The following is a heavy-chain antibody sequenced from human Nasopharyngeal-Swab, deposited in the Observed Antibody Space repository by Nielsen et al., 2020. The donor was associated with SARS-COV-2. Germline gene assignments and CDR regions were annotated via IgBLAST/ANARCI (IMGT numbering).Heavy chain of an antibody. V-gene: IGHV1-2*02. CDR3: ARVGESSGWDFDY. J-gene: IGHJ4*02. CDR1: GYTFTGYY. Sequence: ASGKVSCKASGYTFTGYYMHWVRQAPGQGLEWMGWINPNSGGTNYAQKFQGRVTMTRDTSISTAYMELSRLRSDDTAVYYCARVGESSGWDFDYWGQGTLVTVSS. D-gene: IGHD6-19*01. CDR2: INPNSGGT.